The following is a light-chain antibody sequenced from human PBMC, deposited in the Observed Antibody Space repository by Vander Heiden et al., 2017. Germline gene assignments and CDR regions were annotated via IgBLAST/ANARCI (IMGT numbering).Light chain of an antibody. CDR3: QQSYSPPLT. V-gene: IGKV1-39*01. Sequence: DIQMTQSSSSLSASVGDSVPITCRASEPISVDLTWYQQKPGKAPKLLISGASRRQSGVPARFSGGGSGTDFTLTISSLQPEDFVTYYCQQSYSPPLTFGQGTRLEIK. CDR1: EPISVD. CDR2: GAS. J-gene: IGKJ5*01.